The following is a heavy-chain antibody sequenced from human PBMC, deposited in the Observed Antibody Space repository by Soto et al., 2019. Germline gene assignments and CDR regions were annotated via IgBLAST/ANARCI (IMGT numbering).Heavy chain of an antibody. CDR1: GYTFTGYY. CDR2: INPNSGGT. D-gene: IGHD6-6*01. CDR3: ARDSSSSSHYYGMDV. V-gene: IGHV1-2*02. J-gene: IGHJ6*02. Sequence: ASVKVSCKASGYTFTGYYMHWVRQAPGQGLEWMGWINPNSGGTNYAQKFQGRVTMTRDTSISTAYMELSRLRSDDTAVYYCARDSSSSSHYYGMDVWGQGTTVTVS.